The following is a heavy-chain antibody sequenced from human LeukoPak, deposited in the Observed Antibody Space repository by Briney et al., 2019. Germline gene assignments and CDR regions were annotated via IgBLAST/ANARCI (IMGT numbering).Heavy chain of an antibody. J-gene: IGHJ4*02. CDR3: ARVHRSEYSSSFWFDY. CDR1: GFTSSSYS. V-gene: IGHV3-21*01. D-gene: IGHD6-6*01. CDR2: ISSSSSYI. Sequence: GGSLRLSCAASGFTSSSYSMNWVRQAPGKGLEWVSSISSSSSYIYYADSVKGRFTISRDNAKNSMYLQMNSLRAEDTAVYYCARVHRSEYSSSFWFDYWGQGTLVTVSS.